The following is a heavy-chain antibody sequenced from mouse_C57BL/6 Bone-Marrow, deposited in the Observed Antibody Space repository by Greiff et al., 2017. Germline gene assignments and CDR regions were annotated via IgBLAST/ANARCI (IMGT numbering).Heavy chain of an antibody. J-gene: IGHJ2*01. CDR2: IHPNSGST. CDR1: GYTFTSYW. D-gene: IGHD2-4*01. Sequence: QVQLKQPGAELVKPGASVKLSCKASGYTFTSYWMHWVKQRPGQGLEWIGMIHPNSGSTNYNEKFKSKATLTVDKSSSTAYMQLSSLTSEDSAVYYCARLRDYYDYDYWGQGTTLTVSS. V-gene: IGHV1-64*01. CDR3: ARLRDYYDYDY.